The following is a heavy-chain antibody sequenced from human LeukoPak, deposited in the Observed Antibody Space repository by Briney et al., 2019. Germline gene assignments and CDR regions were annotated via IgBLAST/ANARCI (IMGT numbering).Heavy chain of an antibody. CDR1: GGSISSGGYY. CDR2: VFDSGRT. V-gene: IGHV4-61*08. CDR3: TTIKRGNIFGYFDF. D-gene: IGHD5-18*01. Sequence: PSETLSLTCTVSGGSISSGGYYWSWIRQHPGKGLEWIGYVFDSGRTKENPSLKSRVTLSADTSKNQLSLRLSSVTAADTAVYYCTTIKRGNIFGYFDFWGQGILVTVSS. J-gene: IGHJ4*02.